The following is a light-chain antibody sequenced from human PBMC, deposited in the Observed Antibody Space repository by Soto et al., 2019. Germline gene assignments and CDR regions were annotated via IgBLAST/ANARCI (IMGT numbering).Light chain of an antibody. CDR3: QQRSIWPPLFT. J-gene: IGKJ3*01. V-gene: IGKV3-11*01. CDR1: QSVSSY. CDR2: DAS. Sequence: EIVLTQSPATLSLSPGERATLSCRASQSVSSYLAWYQQKPGQAPRLLIYDASNRATGTPARFSGSGSGTVFTLTISSLEPEDFAVYYCQQRSIWPPLFTFGPGTKVDIK.